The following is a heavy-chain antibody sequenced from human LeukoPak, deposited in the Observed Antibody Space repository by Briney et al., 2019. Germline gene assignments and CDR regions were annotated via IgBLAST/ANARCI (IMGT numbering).Heavy chain of an antibody. Sequence: GGSLRLSCAASGFTFSSYSMNWVRQAPGKGLEWVSYISSSSSTIYYADSVKGRFTISRDNSKNTLYLQMNSLRAEDTAVYYCAKVNWGTFDYWGQGTLVTVSS. D-gene: IGHD7-27*01. V-gene: IGHV3-48*01. CDR1: GFTFSSYS. CDR3: AKVNWGTFDY. J-gene: IGHJ4*02. CDR2: ISSSSSTI.